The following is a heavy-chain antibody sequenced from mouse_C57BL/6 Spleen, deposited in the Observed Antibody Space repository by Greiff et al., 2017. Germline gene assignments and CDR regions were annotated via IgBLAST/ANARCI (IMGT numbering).Heavy chain of an antibody. D-gene: IGHD2-2*01. CDR3: AREAFYGYDERDCDY. CDR1: GYTFTDHT. Sequence: VQLQQSDAELVKPGASVKISCKVSGYTFTDHTIHWMKQRPEQGLEWIGYIYPRDGSTKYNEKFKGKATLTADKSSSTAYMQLNSLTSEDSAVYFCAREAFYGYDERDCDYWGQGTTLTVSS. J-gene: IGHJ2*01. V-gene: IGHV1-78*01. CDR2: IYPRDGST.